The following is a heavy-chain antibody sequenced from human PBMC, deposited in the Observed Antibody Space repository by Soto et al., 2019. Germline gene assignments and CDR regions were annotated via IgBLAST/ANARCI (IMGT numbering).Heavy chain of an antibody. V-gene: IGHV1-46*01. CDR1: GYSFRTYF. CDR2: INPSGGRT. D-gene: IGHD6-13*01. J-gene: IGHJ5*02. Sequence: QVQLPQSGAEVKKPGASVNISCKASGYSFRTYFIHWVRQAPGQGLEWMGVINPSGGRTKYAQRFQGRVVMTSDTSTGTVYMELSSLRSDDTAVYYCARDSNRAAAGTGWFDPWGQGSPVTVSS. CDR3: ARDSNRAAAGTGWFDP.